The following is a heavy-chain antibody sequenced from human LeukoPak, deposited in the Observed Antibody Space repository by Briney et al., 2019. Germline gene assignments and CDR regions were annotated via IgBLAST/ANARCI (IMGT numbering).Heavy chain of an antibody. CDR1: GFTVSSNY. CDR3: AKGVTIFGVVITHFDY. J-gene: IGHJ4*02. D-gene: IGHD3-3*01. Sequence: GGSLRLSCAASGFTVSSNYMSWVRQAPGKGLEWVSVIYSGGSTYYAASMKGRFTISRDNSKNTLYLQMNSLRAEDTAVYYCAKGVTIFGVVITHFDYWGQGTLVTVSS. V-gene: IGHV3-53*01. CDR2: IYSGGST.